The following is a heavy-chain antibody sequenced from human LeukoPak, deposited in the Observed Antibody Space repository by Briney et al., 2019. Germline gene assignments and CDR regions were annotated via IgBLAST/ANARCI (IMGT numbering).Heavy chain of an antibody. V-gene: IGHV3-23*01. Sequence: GGALRLSCAASGFTFSIYAMSWVGQAPGKGLEGVSAISGRGVSTYYADSVKGRVTISRDNSKNKLYMKMNRLRDEEKGVYYCAKDQYDSSGYYPEYFHHWGQGTLVTVSS. D-gene: IGHD3-22*01. CDR3: AKDQYDSSGYYPEYFHH. J-gene: IGHJ1*01. CDR1: GFTFSIYA. CDR2: ISGRGVST.